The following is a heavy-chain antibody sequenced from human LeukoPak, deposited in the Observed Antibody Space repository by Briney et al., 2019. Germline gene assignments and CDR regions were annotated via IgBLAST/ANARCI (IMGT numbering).Heavy chain of an antibody. CDR3: ARNSSLTTLKGGWFDP. D-gene: IGHD4-11*01. V-gene: IGHV4-38-2*01. Sequence: SETLSLTCAVSGYSINSGYSWTWLRQRPGKGLEWVGNIYHSGYAYYNPSLKSRVTISLDASKNQFSLRLSSVTAADTAVYYCARNSSLTTLKGGWFDPWGQGTLVTVSS. CDR1: GYSINSGYS. CDR2: IYHSGYA. J-gene: IGHJ5*02.